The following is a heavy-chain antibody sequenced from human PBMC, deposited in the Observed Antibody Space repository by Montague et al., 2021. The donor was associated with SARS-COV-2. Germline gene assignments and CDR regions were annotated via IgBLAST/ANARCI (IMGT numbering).Heavy chain of an antibody. D-gene: IGHD5-12*01. J-gene: IGHJ4*02. CDR1: GFTFTSYS. V-gene: IGHV3-30-3*01. Sequence: SLRLSCAASGFTFTSYSMNWVRQAPGKGLEWVAVISYDGSNKYYADSVKGRFTISRDNSKNTLYLQMNSLRAEDTAVYYCARPSSGYGYYFDYWGQGTLVTVSS. CDR3: ARPSSGYGYYFDY. CDR2: ISYDGSNK.